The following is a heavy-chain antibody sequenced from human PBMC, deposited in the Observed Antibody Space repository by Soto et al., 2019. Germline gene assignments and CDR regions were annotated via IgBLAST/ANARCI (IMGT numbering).Heavy chain of an antibody. J-gene: IGHJ5*02. CDR1: GFTFSSYA. Sequence: QVQLVESGGGVVQPGRSLRLSCAASGFTFSSYAMHWVRQAPGKGLEWVAVISYDGSNKYYADSVKGRFTISRDNSKNTLYLQVNSLRAEDTAVYYCARDGGEDIVVVVAATLGWFDPWGQGTLVTVSS. CDR2: ISYDGSNK. V-gene: IGHV3-30-3*01. D-gene: IGHD2-15*01. CDR3: ARDGGEDIVVVVAATLGWFDP.